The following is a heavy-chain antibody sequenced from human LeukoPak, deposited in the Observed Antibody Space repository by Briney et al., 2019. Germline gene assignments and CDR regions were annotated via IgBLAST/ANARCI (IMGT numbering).Heavy chain of an antibody. V-gene: IGHV4-59*11. CDR2: ISYIGST. CDR1: VGSLSSHY. J-gene: IGHJ4*02. D-gene: IGHD3-22*01. CDR3: ARERTSGYSYYFDY. Sequence: SETLSLTCTVAVGSLSSHYWSWIRQPPGRGLEWIGYISYIGSTNYDPSLKSRVTISVYTSKNQFSLKLSSVAAADTTVYYCARERTSGYSYYFDYWGQGTLVTVSS.